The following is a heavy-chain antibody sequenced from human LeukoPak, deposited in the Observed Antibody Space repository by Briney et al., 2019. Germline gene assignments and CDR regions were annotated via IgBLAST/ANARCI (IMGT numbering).Heavy chain of an antibody. CDR3: AKSNGYGLIDY. CDR1: GASISSSNHY. J-gene: IGHJ4*02. V-gene: IGHV4-39*01. D-gene: IGHD5-12*01. Sequence: TSETLSLTCAVSGASISSSNHYWGWVRQSPGKGLEWIGNIYSSGNTYYNASLKSRVTMYIDTSKNQFSLKLSSVTAADTAMYYCAKSNGYGLIDYWGQGTLVTVSS. CDR2: IYSSGNT.